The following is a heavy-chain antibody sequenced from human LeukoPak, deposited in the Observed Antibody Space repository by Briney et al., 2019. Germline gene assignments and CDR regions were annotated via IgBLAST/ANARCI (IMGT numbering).Heavy chain of an antibody. CDR1: GFTFINYG. J-gene: IGHJ4*02. D-gene: IGHD2-21*01. V-gene: IGHV3-33*01. Sequence: GMSLRLSCAASGFTFINYGFHWVRQAPGEGLEWVAAIWNDGSSQYYADSVKGRFTISRDNSKNTLYLQMNSLRAEDTAVYYCARSAPYFDYWGQGTLVTVSP. CDR3: ARSAPYFDY. CDR2: IWNDGSSQ.